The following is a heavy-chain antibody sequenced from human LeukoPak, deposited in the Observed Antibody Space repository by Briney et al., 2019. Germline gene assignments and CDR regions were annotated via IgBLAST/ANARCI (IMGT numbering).Heavy chain of an antibody. J-gene: IGHJ3*02. V-gene: IGHV3-21*01. CDR1: GFTFSSYS. CDR2: ISSSSYI. D-gene: IGHD2-15*01. Sequence: PGGSLRLSCAASGFTFSSYSMNWVRQAPGKGLEWVSSISSSSYIYYADSVKGRFTISRDNAKNSLYLQMNSLRAEDTAVYYCARTGYCSGGSCYSEGAFDIWGQGTMVTVSS. CDR3: ARTGYCSGGSCYSEGAFDI.